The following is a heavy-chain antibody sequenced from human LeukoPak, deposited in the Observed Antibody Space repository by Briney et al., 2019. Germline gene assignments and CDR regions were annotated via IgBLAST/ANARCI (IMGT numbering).Heavy chain of an antibody. D-gene: IGHD3-22*01. J-gene: IGHJ4*02. V-gene: IGHV3-74*01. Sequence: GGSLRLSCAAAGLTFSSYWMHWVRQAPGKGRVWVSRINSDGRSTSYAGSVKGRVTISRDNAKNTLYLQMNSLRAEDTAVYYCARPQDSSGSLPPDYWGQGTLVTVSS. CDR2: INSDGRST. CDR3: ARPQDSSGSLPPDY. CDR1: GLTFSSYW.